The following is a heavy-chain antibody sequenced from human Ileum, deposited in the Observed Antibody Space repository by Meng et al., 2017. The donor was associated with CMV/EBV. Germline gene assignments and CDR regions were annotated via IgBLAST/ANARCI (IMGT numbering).Heavy chain of an antibody. J-gene: IGHJ3*02. V-gene: IGHV1-2*02. Sequence: ASVKVSCKASGYTFTGYYMHWVRQAPGQGLEWMGWINPNSGGTNYAQKFQGRVTMTRDTSISTAYMELSRLRSDDTAVYYCARDGGNVGYPGWGAFDIWGQGTMVTV. CDR1: GYTFTGYY. CDR3: ARDGGNVGYPGWGAFDI. CDR2: INPNSGGT. D-gene: IGHD3-16*01.